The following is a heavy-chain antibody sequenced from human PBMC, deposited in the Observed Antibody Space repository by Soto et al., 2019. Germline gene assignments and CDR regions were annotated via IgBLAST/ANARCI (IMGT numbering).Heavy chain of an antibody. CDR3: ARGLGGYFDY. Sequence: QVQLQESGPGLVKPSETLSLTCTVSGGSISSYYWSWIRQPPGKGLEWIGYIYYSGSTNYNPSLKSRVTISVDTSKNQFSLKLSSVTAADTAVYYCARGLGGYFDYWGQGTLVTVSS. D-gene: IGHD3-10*01. CDR2: IYYSGST. CDR1: GGSISSYY. J-gene: IGHJ4*02. V-gene: IGHV4-59*01.